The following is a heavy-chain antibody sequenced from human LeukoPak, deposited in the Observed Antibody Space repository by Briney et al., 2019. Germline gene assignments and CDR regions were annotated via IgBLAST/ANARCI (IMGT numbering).Heavy chain of an antibody. V-gene: IGHV3-23*01. Sequence: AGSLRLSCSASGFTFSNYDMSWVRQAPGKELEWVSTIGGSGGSTYYADSVKGRFTISRDNSKNTLYVQMKSLRAEDTAVYYCAKRSGSYYWGFDYWGQGTLVTVSS. CDR1: GFTFSNYD. CDR3: AKRSGSYYWGFDY. D-gene: IGHD1-26*01. J-gene: IGHJ4*02. CDR2: IGGSGGST.